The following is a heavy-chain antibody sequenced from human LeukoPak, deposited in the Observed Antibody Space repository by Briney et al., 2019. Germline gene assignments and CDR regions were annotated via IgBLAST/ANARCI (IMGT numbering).Heavy chain of an antibody. CDR2: ISAYNGNT. CDR3: ARDPEYGYGPHYNWFDP. D-gene: IGHD5-18*01. J-gene: IGHJ5*02. V-gene: IGHV1-18*01. Sequence: ASVKVSCKASGYTFTSYGISWVRQAPGQGLEWMGWISAYNGNTNYAQKLQGRVTMTTDTSTSTAYMELRSLRSDDTAVYYCARDPEYGYGPHYNWFDPWGQGTLVTVSS. CDR1: GYTFTSYG.